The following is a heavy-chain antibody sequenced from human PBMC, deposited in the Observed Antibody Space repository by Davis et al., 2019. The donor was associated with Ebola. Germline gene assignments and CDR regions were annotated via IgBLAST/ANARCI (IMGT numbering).Heavy chain of an antibody. Sequence: SETLSLTCTVSGGSISGYHWNWIRHPPGKGLEWIGYVHYTGSTNYNPSLKSRVTISVDTSKNQFSLKLSSVTAADTAVYYCAREDGDWNDVRYYYYYGMDVWGQGTTVTVSS. D-gene: IGHD1-1*01. J-gene: IGHJ6*02. V-gene: IGHV4-59*12. CDR1: GGSISGYH. CDR3: AREDGDWNDVRYYYYYGMDV. CDR2: VHYTGST.